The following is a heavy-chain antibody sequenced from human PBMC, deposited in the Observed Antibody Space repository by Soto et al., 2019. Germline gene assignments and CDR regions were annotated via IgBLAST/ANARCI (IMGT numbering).Heavy chain of an antibody. CDR1: GASLSRYY. D-gene: IGHD3-16*01. CDR3: VRDRTNNLRDRFEH. J-gene: IGHJ1*01. V-gene: IGHV4-4*07. CDR2: IYATGDT. Sequence: SETLSLTCNVSGASLSRYYWSWIRQPPGKGLEWIGRIYATGDTDYNPSLKSRISMSVDMSKKQFSLTLRSVTAADTAIYYCVRDRTNNLRDRFEHWGRGILVTVSS.